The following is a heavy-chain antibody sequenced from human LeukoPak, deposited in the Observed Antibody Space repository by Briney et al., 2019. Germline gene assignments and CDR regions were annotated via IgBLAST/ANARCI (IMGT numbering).Heavy chain of an antibody. D-gene: IGHD6-25*01. CDR3: ARARYSSAIYYYYGMDV. Sequence: GRSLRLSCAASGFTFSSYAMHWVRQAPGKGLEWVAVISYDGSNKYYADSVKGRFTISRDNSKNTLYLQMNSLRAEDTAVYYCARARYSSAIYYYYGMDVWGQGTTVTVSS. J-gene: IGHJ6*02. V-gene: IGHV3-30*04. CDR2: ISYDGSNK. CDR1: GFTFSSYA.